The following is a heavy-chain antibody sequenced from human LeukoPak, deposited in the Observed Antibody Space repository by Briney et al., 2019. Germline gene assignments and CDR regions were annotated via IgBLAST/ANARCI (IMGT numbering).Heavy chain of an antibody. V-gene: IGHV3-30*10. D-gene: IGHD3-16*01. Sequence: GGSLRLSCAASGFTFSSNAMSWVRQAPGKGLEWVAVISSDTTNKYYMDSVKGRFTISRDNSKNTLYLQMDSLRLEDTAVYYCARLAATSPDYWGQGTLVTVSS. CDR1: GFTFSSNA. J-gene: IGHJ4*02. CDR2: ISSDTTNK. CDR3: ARLAATSPDY.